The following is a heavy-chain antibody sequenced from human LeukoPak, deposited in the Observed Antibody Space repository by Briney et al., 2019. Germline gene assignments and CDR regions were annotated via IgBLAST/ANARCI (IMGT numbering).Heavy chain of an antibody. CDR2: IKQDGSDK. D-gene: IGHD5-24*01. CDR3: ARDVDGWLQLRFAFDI. Sequence: GGSLRLSCAASGFTFSNFWMSWVRRAPGKGLEWVANIKQDGSDKYYVDSVKGRFTISRDNAKSSLYLQMNSLRAEDTAVYYCARDVDGWLQLRFAFDIWGQGTMVTVSS. V-gene: IGHV3-7*01. CDR1: GFTFSNFW. J-gene: IGHJ3*02.